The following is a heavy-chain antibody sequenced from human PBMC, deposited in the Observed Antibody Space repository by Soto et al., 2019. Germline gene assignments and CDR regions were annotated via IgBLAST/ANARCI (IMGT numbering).Heavy chain of an antibody. D-gene: IGHD3-22*01. CDR2: ISSSSSYI. CDR3: ARDSTSSGYYVHFDY. CDR1: GFTFSSYS. J-gene: IGHJ4*02. Sequence: EVQLVESGGGLVKPGGSLRLSCAASGFTFSSYSMNWVRQAPGKGLEWVSSISSSSSYIYYADSVKGRFTISRDKAKNSLYLQMNSLRAEDTAVYYCARDSTSSGYYVHFDYWGQGTLVTVSS. V-gene: IGHV3-21*01.